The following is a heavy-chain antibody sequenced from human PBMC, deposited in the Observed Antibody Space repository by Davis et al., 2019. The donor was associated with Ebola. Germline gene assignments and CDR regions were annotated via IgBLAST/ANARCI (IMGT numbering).Heavy chain of an antibody. CDR2: IYYSGST. D-gene: IGHD1-26*01. CDR3: ATTRPRNSGSSNRGRGFDP. V-gene: IGHV4-39*01. J-gene: IGHJ5*02. Sequence: PSETLSLTCTVSGGSISSYYWGWIRQPPGKGLEWIGSIYYSGSTYYNPSLKSRVTISVDTSKNQFSLKLSSVTAADTAVYYCATTRPRNSGSSNRGRGFDPWGQGTLVTVSS. CDR1: GGSISSYY.